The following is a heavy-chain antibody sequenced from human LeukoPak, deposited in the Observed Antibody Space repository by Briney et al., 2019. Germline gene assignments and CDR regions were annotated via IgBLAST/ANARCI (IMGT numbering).Heavy chain of an antibody. CDR2: IIPIFGTA. V-gene: IGHV1-69*01. CDR3: ASWSPRLSAFDI. Sequence: GASVKVSCKASGGTFSSYAISWVRQAPGQGLEWMGGIIPIFGTANYAQKFQGRVTITADESTSTAYMELSSLRSEDTAVYYCASWSPRLSAFDIWGQGTMVTVSS. J-gene: IGHJ3*02. CDR1: GGTFSSYA.